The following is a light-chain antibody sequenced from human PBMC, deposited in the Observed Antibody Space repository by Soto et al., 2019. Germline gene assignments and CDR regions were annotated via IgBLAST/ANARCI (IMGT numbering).Light chain of an antibody. CDR2: DAS. CDR3: QHYNRYPYT. J-gene: IGKJ2*01. Sequence: DIQMTQSPSTLSASVGYRVTITCRASQSISTWFAWYQQKPGKAPKLLIYDASSLESGVPSRFSGSGSGTEFTLTISSLQPDDFATYYCQHYNRYPYTFGQGTKLEIK. CDR1: QSISTW. V-gene: IGKV1-5*01.